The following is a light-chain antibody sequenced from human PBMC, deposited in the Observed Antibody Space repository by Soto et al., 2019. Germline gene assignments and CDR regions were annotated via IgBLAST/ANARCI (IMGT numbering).Light chain of an antibody. V-gene: IGLV1-40*01. Sequence: QPVLTQPPSVSGAPGQRATISYTGSSSNIGAGYDVHWYQQLPGAAPKLLITGNTNRPSGVPDRFSGSKSGTSASLAITGLQAEDEADYYCQSYDLSLDVVLFGGGTKVTVL. CDR2: GNT. CDR3: QSYDLSLDVVL. J-gene: IGLJ2*01. CDR1: SSNIGAGYD.